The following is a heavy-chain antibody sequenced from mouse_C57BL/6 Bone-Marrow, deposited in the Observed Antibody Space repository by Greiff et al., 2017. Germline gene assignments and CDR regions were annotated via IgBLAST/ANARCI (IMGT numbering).Heavy chain of an antibody. J-gene: IGHJ1*03. CDR1: GFTFSDYG. Sequence: EVKLMESGGGLVQPGGSLKLSCAASGFTFSDYGMAWVRQAPRKGPEWVAFISNLAYSIYYADTVTGRFTISRENAKNTLYLEMSSLSSEDTAMYYCARQAYYYGTDWYFDVWGTGTTVTVSS. D-gene: IGHD1-1*01. CDR3: ARQAYYYGTDWYFDV. V-gene: IGHV5-15*01. CDR2: ISNLAYSI.